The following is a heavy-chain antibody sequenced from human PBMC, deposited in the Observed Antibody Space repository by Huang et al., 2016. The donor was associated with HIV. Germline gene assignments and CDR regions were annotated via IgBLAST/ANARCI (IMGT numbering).Heavy chain of an antibody. Sequence: QVQLVQSGAEVKKPGSSVRVSCEASGGTFSSYAINWVRQAPGQGLEWMGGIIPIFGTPNYAQKFQGRVTITADESMSTAYMELSSLRSDDTAVYYCARDRKYDNAWYWFDPWGQGTLVTVSS. J-gene: IGHJ5*02. CDR1: GGTFSSYA. CDR3: ARDRKYDNAWYWFDP. D-gene: IGHD1-1*01. V-gene: IGHV1-69*01. CDR2: IIPIFGTP.